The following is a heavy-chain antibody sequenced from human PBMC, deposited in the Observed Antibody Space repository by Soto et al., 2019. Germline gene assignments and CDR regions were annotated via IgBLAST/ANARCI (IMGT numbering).Heavy chain of an antibody. CDR1: GGTFSSYR. D-gene: IGHD6-13*01. V-gene: IGHV1-69*13. CDR2: IVPIYRTA. J-gene: IGHJ4*01. Sequence: SVKVSCKASGGTFSSYRFNWVRQARGQGLEWLGGIVPIYRTADYAQKFQGRVTITADESTRTVYLELSSLKSQDTALYYCARDSGAKLSSSWGHGTLVTVSP. CDR3: ARDSGAKLSSS.